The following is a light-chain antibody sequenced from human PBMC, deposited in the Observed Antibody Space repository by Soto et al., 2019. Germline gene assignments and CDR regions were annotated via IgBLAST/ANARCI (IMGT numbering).Light chain of an antibody. J-gene: IGLJ1*01. CDR1: SSDVGGYNY. V-gene: IGLV2-14*03. CDR3: ASYTGSSTYV. Sequence: QSVLTQPASVSGSPGQSITISCTGTSSDVGGYNYVSWYQQHPGKAPKLMIPDVSNRPSGVSYRFSGSKSGNTASLTISGLRAENGAVYYCASYTGSSTYVCGRGPKVTAL. CDR2: DVS.